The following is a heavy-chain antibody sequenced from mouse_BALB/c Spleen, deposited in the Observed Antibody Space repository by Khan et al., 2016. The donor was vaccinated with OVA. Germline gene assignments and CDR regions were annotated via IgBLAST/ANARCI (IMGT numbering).Heavy chain of an antibody. Sequence: QVQLQQSGAELARPGASVKMSCKASGYTFTSNTMHWVKQRPGQGLEWIGYINPSSGYTNYNQNFKDKATLTADKSSSTAYMQLSSLTSEYSAVYYCARMTTVYTMDYWGQGTSVTVSS. V-gene: IGHV1-4*01. CDR1: GYTFTSNT. CDR3: ARMTTVYTMDY. CDR2: INPSSGYT. D-gene: IGHD1-1*01. J-gene: IGHJ4*01.